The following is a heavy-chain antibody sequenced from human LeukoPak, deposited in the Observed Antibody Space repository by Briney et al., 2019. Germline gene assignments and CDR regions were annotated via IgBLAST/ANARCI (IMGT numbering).Heavy chain of an antibody. J-gene: IGHJ6*03. D-gene: IGHD6-13*01. CDR3: AREIAAAGTYYYYYYYMDV. CDR1: GGSISSGSYY. Sequence: SQTLSLTCTVSGGSISSGSYYWSWIRQPAGKGLEWIGRIYTSGSTNYNPSLKSRVTISVDTSKNQFSLKLSSVTAADTAVYYCAREIAAAGTYYYYYYYMDVWGKGTTVTISS. V-gene: IGHV4-61*02. CDR2: IYTSGST.